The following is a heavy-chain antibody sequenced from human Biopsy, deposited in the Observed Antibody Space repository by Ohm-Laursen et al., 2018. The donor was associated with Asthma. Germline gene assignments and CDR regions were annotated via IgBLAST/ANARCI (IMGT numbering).Heavy chain of an antibody. D-gene: IGHD6-19*01. V-gene: IGHV3-21*01. J-gene: IGHJ4*02. CDR1: GFTFSSYS. CDR3: AREGIAVAHFDY. CDR2: ISSSSSYI. Sequence: SFRLSCAASGFTFSSYSMNWVRQAPGKGLEWVSSISSSSSYIYYADSVKGRFTISRDNAKNSLYLQMNSLRAEDTAVYYCAREGIAVAHFDYWGQGTLVTVSS.